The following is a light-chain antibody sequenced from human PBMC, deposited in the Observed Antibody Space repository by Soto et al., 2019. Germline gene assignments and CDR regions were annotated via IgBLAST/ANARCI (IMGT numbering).Light chain of an antibody. CDR1: QSISNW. Sequence: DIQMTQSPSTLSASIGDRVTITCRASQSISNWLAWYQQKPGKAPKLLIYEASSLQGGVPSRFSGSGSGTEFTLTISSLQPDDFATFYCQQYSTYSRTFGQGTKVEIK. CDR2: EAS. CDR3: QQYSTYSRT. J-gene: IGKJ1*01. V-gene: IGKV1-5*03.